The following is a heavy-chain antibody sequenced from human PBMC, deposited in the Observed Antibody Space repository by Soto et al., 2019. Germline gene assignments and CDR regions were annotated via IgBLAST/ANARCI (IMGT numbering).Heavy chain of an antibody. Sequence: SETLSLTCAVSGGSISSSNWWRSVRHPPGRGLEWFGEIYHRGSTTYYPSLKRRVTISVDNSKNQFSLKLRSVTAADTAVYYCARASSRYADILAGQFPYYCDYWGQGTLVTVSS. D-gene: IGHD3-9*01. CDR3: ARASSRYADILAGQFPYYCDY. J-gene: IGHJ4*02. CDR2: IYHRGST. V-gene: IGHV4-4*02. CDR1: GGSISSSNW.